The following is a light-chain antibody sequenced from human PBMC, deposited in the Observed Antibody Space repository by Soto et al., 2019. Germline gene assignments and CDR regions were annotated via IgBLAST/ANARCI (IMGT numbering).Light chain of an antibody. CDR1: QDISNY. J-gene: IGKJ4*01. Sequence: DIQMTQSPSSLSASVGDRVTITCQASQDISNYLNWYQQKPGKAPDLLIYSASTLQSGVPSRFSGSGSETEFSLTIRALQPEDFATYYCQQLSRYPLTFGGGTKV. CDR2: SAS. CDR3: QQLSRYPLT. V-gene: IGKV1-9*01.